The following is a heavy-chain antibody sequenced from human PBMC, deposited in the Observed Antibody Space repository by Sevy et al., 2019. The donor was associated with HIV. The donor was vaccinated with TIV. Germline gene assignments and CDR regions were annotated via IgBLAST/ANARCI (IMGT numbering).Heavy chain of an antibody. CDR1: GFTFGDDA. D-gene: IGHD6-19*01. CDR2: LESKASGGTL. CDR3: TQWKGDQSIFDD. Sequence: GGSLRLSCAASGFTFGDDAMNWVRQAPGKALEWVAFLESKASGGTLHHAASVQGRFTISRDDSKNIAYLQMNDLKTEDTAVYYCTQWKGDQSIFDDWGQGALVTVSS. V-gene: IGHV3-49*04. J-gene: IGHJ4*02.